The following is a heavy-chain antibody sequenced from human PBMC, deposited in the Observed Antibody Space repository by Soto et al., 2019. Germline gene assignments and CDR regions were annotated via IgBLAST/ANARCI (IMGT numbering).Heavy chain of an antibody. CDR1: GYTFTSYS. Sequence: ASVKVSCKASGYTFTSYSMHWVRQAPGQRLEWMGWINAGNGNTKYSQKFQGRVTITRDTSASTAYMELSSLRSEDTAVYYCARGLNGYLHYFDYWGQGTLVTVSS. D-gene: IGHD5-18*01. V-gene: IGHV1-3*01. CDR2: INAGNGNT. CDR3: ARGLNGYLHYFDY. J-gene: IGHJ4*02.